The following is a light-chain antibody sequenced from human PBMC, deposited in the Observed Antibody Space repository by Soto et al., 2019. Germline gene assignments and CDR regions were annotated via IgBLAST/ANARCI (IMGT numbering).Light chain of an antibody. CDR2: EVS. CDR1: QSLLHITGETF. J-gene: IGKJ5*01. Sequence: DVVMTQTPLSLSVAPGQPASISCKSSQSLLHITGETFLFWYLQKPGQSPQLLIYEVSTRVSGVPDRFSGSGSGTDFTLEISRVETDDVGIYYCMQSTQLPHTVVQGTRLEIK. V-gene: IGKV2D-29*02. CDR3: MQSTQLPHT.